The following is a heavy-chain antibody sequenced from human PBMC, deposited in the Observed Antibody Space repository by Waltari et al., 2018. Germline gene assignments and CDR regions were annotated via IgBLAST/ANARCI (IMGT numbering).Heavy chain of an antibody. CDR3: AKEGAQTYDFWSGYSLYYYYYYMDV. CDR2: ISGSGGST. J-gene: IGHJ6*03. D-gene: IGHD3-3*01. V-gene: IGHV3-23*04. Sequence: EVQLVESGGGLVQPGGSLRLSCAASGFTFSSYAMSWVRQAPGKGLEWVSAISGSGGSTYYADSVKGRFTISRDNSKNTLYLQMNSLRAEDTAVYYCAKEGAQTYDFWSGYSLYYYYYYMDVWGKGTTVTVSS. CDR1: GFTFSSYA.